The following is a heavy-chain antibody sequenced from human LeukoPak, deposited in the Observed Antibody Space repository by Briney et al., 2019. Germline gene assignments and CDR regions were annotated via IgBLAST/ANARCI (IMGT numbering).Heavy chain of an antibody. Sequence: ASVKVSCKASGYTFTSYYMHWVRQAPGQGLEWMGIINPSGGSTSYAQKFQGRVTMTRDTSTSTVYMELSSLRSEDTAVYYCARVKAIAAAGTGNAFDIWGQGTMVTVSS. J-gene: IGHJ3*02. CDR1: GYTFTSYY. CDR2: INPSGGST. D-gene: IGHD6-13*01. CDR3: ARVKAIAAAGTGNAFDI. V-gene: IGHV1-46*01.